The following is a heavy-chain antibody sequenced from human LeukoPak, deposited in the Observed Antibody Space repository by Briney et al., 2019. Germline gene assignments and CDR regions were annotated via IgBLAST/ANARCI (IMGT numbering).Heavy chain of an antibody. J-gene: IGHJ6*02. CDR1: GFTFSGYA. V-gene: IGHV3-23*01. Sequence: GASLRLSCAASGFTFSGYAMSWVRQASGKGLEWVSTISGSGVSTYYADSVKGRFTISRDNSNNTLYLQVNSLRAEDTAVYYCAASGWYSPYYFYGMDVWGQGTTVTVSS. CDR2: ISGSGVST. CDR3: AASGWYSPYYFYGMDV. D-gene: IGHD6-19*01.